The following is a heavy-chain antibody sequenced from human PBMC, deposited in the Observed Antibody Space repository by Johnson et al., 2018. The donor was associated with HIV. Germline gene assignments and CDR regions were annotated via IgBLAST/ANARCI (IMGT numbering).Heavy chain of an antibody. Sequence: QVQLVESGGGVVQPERSLRLSCAASGFTFSRYTMHWVRQAPGKGLEWVAVISYYGSNKYYADSVKGRFTISRANSKNTLYLQMNSRRAEDTAVYYCARDLDTGGTTGAFDIWGQGTMVTVSS. CDR2: ISYYGSNK. D-gene: IGHD1-7*01. CDR3: ARDLDTGGTTGAFDI. J-gene: IGHJ3*02. V-gene: IGHV3-30*04. CDR1: GFTFSRYT.